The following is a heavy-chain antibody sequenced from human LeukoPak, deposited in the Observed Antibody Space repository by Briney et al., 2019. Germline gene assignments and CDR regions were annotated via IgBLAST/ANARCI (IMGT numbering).Heavy chain of an antibody. CDR1: GGSFSGYY. J-gene: IGHJ4*02. CDR3: ARAPQSYSDILPGLSF. Sequence: SGTLSLTCAVSGGSFSGYYWSWIRQPPGKGLEWMGEIHHRGSTTYPPCLKSRVPISEQTSKMPFSLQLRSVPAPQTAAYYCARAPQSYSDILPGLSFWGPGTLVTVS. CDR2: IHHRGST. V-gene: IGHV4-34*01. D-gene: IGHD3-9*01.